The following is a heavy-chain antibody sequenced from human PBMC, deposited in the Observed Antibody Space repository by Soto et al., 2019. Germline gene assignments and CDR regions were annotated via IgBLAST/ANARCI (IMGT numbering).Heavy chain of an antibody. J-gene: IGHJ4*02. CDR1: GGSISSSNW. V-gene: IGHV4-4*02. CDR2: IYHSGST. Sequence: QVQLQESGPGLVKPSGTPSLTCAVSGGSISSSNWWSWVRQPPGKGLEWIGEIYHSGSTNYNPSLKSRVTISVDKSENQFSLKLSSVTAADTAVYYCARLPATIAAAGVGDYWGQGTLVTVSS. D-gene: IGHD6-13*01. CDR3: ARLPATIAAAGVGDY.